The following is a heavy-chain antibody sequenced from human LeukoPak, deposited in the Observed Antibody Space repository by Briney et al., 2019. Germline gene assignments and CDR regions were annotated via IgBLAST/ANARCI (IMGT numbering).Heavy chain of an antibody. D-gene: IGHD3-16*01. Sequence: SETLSLTCTVSGGSISSGSYYWSWIRQPAGKGLEWIGRIYTSGSTNYNPSLKSRVTISVDTSKNQFSLKLSSVTAADTAVYYCAVWGATHFFDYWGQGTLVTVSS. CDR2: IYTSGST. CDR3: AVWGATHFFDY. J-gene: IGHJ4*02. CDR1: GGSISSGSYY. V-gene: IGHV4-61*02.